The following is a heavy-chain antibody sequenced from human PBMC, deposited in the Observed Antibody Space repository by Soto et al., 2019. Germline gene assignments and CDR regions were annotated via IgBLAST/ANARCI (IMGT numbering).Heavy chain of an antibody. D-gene: IGHD1-26*01. CDR1: GYTFTSYD. J-gene: IGHJ6*02. CDR3: ARDRAPGWAYYYGMDV. Sequence: GASVKVSCKASGYTFTSYDMHWVRQAPGQRLEWMGWINAGNGNTKYSQKFQGRVTITRDTSASTVYMELSSLRSEDTAVYYCARDRAPGWAYYYGMDVWGQGTTVTVSS. V-gene: IGHV1-3*01. CDR2: INAGNGNT.